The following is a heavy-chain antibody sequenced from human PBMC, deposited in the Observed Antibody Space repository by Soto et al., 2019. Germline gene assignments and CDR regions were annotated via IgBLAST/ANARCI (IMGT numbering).Heavy chain of an antibody. CDR1: GFTFSSYW. Sequence: GGSLRLSCAASGFTFSSYWMSWVRQAPGKGLEWVANIKQDGSEKYYVDSVRGRFTISRDNAKNSLYLQMNSLRAEDTAVYYCARGSPSYYDFWSGQHGMDVWGQGTTVTVSS. D-gene: IGHD3-3*01. J-gene: IGHJ6*02. CDR3: ARGSPSYYDFWSGQHGMDV. V-gene: IGHV3-7*01. CDR2: IKQDGSEK.